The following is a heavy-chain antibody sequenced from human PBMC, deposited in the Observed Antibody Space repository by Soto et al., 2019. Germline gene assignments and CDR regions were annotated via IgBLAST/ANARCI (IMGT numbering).Heavy chain of an antibody. Sequence: SETLSLTCTVSGGSISSYYWSWIRQPPGKGLEWIGYIYYSGSTNYNPSLKSRVTISVDTSKNQFSLKLSSVTAADTAVYYCARDLDYGSGRVDVWGQGTTVTVSS. J-gene: IGHJ6*02. D-gene: IGHD3-10*01. CDR3: ARDLDYGSGRVDV. V-gene: IGHV4-59*01. CDR2: IYYSGST. CDR1: GGSISSYY.